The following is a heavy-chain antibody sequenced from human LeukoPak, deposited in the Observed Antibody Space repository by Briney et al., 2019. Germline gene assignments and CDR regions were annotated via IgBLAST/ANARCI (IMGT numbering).Heavy chain of an antibody. J-gene: IGHJ4*02. CDR3: AKGRGYCTGGSCYSDY. CDR2: ICGSGGST. Sequence: RGSPRLSCAAPGFTLSSYAMRWGRQAPGKGLGWVSAICGSGGSTYYADSVKGRFTISRDNSKNTLYLQMNSLRVEDTAIYYCAKGRGYCTGGSCYSDYWGQGTLVTVSS. CDR1: GFTLSSYA. V-gene: IGHV3-23*01. D-gene: IGHD2-15*01.